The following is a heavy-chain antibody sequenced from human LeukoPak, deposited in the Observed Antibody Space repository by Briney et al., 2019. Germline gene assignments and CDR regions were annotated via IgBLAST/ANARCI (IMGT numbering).Heavy chain of an antibody. D-gene: IGHD3-10*01. Sequence: PGGSLRLSCTASGFRFSDFWMQWVRQAPGKGLVWVSRIRGDGYDTNYADSVKGRFTISRDNAQNTLYLQMNSLRAEDTAVYYCASDRVLGSGSLDNWGQGTLVTVSS. V-gene: IGHV3-74*01. CDR3: ASDRVLGSGSLDN. CDR1: GFRFSDFW. CDR2: IRGDGYDT. J-gene: IGHJ4*02.